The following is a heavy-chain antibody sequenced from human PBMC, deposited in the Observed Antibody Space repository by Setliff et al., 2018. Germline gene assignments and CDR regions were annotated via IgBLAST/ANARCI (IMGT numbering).Heavy chain of an antibody. J-gene: IGHJ4*02. Sequence: GGSLRLSCAASGFTFSTYWMSWVRQAPGKGLEWVANIKQDGSEKYYVDSVKGRFSISRDNAKNSLYLQMNSLRAEDTAVYYCARDKRGILTGSPDYWGQGTLVTVSS. V-gene: IGHV3-7*01. CDR2: IKQDGSEK. D-gene: IGHD3-9*01. CDR1: GFTFSTYW. CDR3: ARDKRGILTGSPDY.